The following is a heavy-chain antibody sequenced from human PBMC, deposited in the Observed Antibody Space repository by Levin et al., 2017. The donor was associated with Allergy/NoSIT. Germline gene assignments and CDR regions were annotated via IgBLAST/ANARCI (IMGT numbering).Heavy chain of an antibody. V-gene: IGHV3-30*18. CDR2: ISYDGSKK. CDR1: VFTFSSYG. CDR3: AKDGGSGDHPYFFDY. Sequence: GGSLRLSCVASVFTFSSYGMVWVRQAPGKGLEWVAVISYDGSKKNYADSVKGRFTISRDNSKNTLYLQMSSLRAEDTAVYYCAKDGGSGDHPYFFDYWGQGTLVTVSS. J-gene: IGHJ4*02. D-gene: IGHD3-10*01.